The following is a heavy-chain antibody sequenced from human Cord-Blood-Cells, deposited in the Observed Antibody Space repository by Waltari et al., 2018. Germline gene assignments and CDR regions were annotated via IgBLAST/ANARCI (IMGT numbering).Heavy chain of an antibody. J-gene: IGHJ4*02. CDR3: AKDILNYYGSGSYYDY. CDR1: GFTFDDYA. D-gene: IGHD3-10*01. Sequence: EVQLVESGGVVVQPGGSLRLSGAASGFTFDDYAMHWVRQAPGKGLEWVSLISWDGGSTYYADSVKGRFTISRDNSKNSLYLQMNSLRAEDTALYYCAKDILNYYGSGSYYDYWGQGTLVTVSS. V-gene: IGHV3-43D*04. CDR2: ISWDGGST.